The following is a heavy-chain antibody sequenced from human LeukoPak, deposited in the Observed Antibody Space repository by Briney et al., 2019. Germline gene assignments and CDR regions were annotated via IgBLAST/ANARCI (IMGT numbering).Heavy chain of an antibody. J-gene: IGHJ3*02. D-gene: IGHD6-13*01. CDR1: GYTFTSYG. CDR2: ISAYNGNT. Sequence: GASVKVSCKASGYTFTSYGISWVRQAPGQGLEWMGWISAYNGNTNYAQKLQGRVTMTTDTSTSTAYMELRSLRSDDTAVYYCARDSPSEQQLCAFDIWGQGTMVTVSS. V-gene: IGHV1-18*01. CDR3: ARDSPSEQQLCAFDI.